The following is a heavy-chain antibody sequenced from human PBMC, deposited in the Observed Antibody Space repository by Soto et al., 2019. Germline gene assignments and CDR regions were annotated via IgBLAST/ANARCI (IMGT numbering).Heavy chain of an antibody. V-gene: IGHV4-59*01. Sequence: SETLSLTCTVSGGSISSYYWSWIRQPPGKGLEWIGYIYYSGSTNYNPSLKSRVTISVDTSKNQFSLKLSSVTAADTAVYYCASSGVEYYYFEYWGQGTLVTVSS. CDR2: IYYSGST. CDR3: ASSGVEYYYFEY. CDR1: GGSISSYY. D-gene: IGHD6-6*01. J-gene: IGHJ4*02.